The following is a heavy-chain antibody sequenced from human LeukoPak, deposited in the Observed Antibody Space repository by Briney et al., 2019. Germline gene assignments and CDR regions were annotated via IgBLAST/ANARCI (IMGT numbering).Heavy chain of an antibody. CDR1: GGSISSGGYS. CDR2: IYHSGST. J-gene: IGHJ5*02. CDR3: ARVQKEPANMRIWFGELLGWFDP. V-gene: IGHV4-30-2*01. Sequence: NPSQTLSLTCAVSGGSISSGGYSWSWIRQPPGKGLEWIGYIYHSGSTYYNPSLKSRVTISVDRSKNQFSLKLSSVTAADTAVYYCARVQKEPANMRIWFGELLGWFDPWGQETLVTVSS. D-gene: IGHD3-10*01.